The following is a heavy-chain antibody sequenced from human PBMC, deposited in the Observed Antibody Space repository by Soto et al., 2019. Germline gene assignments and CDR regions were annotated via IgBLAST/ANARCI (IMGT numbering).Heavy chain of an antibody. V-gene: IGHV3-66*01. J-gene: IGHJ4*02. CDR2: ISSDDRT. D-gene: IGHD3-3*01. CDR1: GFTVSNLY. CDR3: ARDIFGGSYDFWH. Sequence: EVQVVESGGGLVQPGGSLRLSCAASGFTVSNLYMTWVRQAPGKGLEWVSVISSDDRTYYADSVKGRLTISRDNSKNTLYLEMSSLRAEDTAVYYCARDIFGGSYDFWHGGQGTLVTVSS.